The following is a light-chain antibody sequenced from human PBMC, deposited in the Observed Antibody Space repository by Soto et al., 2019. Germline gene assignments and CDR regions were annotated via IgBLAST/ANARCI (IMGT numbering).Light chain of an antibody. V-gene: IGKV3-20*01. CDR3: QQYGNWPS. CDR1: QSVSNNY. J-gene: IGKJ4*01. Sequence: EIERTQSPATLSVSPGERATLSCRASQSVSNNYLAWYQQKPGQAPRLLIYGASNRATGIPDRFSGSGSGTDFTLTISRLEPEDFAVYYCQQYGNWPSFGGGTKVDIK. CDR2: GAS.